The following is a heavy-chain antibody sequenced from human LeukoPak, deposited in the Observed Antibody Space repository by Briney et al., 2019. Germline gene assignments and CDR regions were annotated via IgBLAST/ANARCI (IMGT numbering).Heavy chain of an antibody. D-gene: IGHD5-18*01. CDR1: GYSISSGYY. CDR3: ARRNGYSYGYRYYYYYMDV. CDR2: VNHSGST. V-gene: IGHV4-38-2*02. J-gene: IGHJ6*03. Sequence: PSETLSLTCTVSGYSISSGYYWGWVRQPPGKGLEWIGTVNHSGSTNYNPSLKSRVTISVDTSKNQFSLKLSSVTAADTAVYYCARRNGYSYGYRYYYYYMDVWGKGTTVTVSS.